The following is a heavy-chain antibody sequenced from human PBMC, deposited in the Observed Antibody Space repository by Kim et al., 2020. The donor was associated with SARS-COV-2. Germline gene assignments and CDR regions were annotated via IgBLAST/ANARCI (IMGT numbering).Heavy chain of an antibody. CDR3: ARHHVLRYFDWLSRSPYLDY. D-gene: IGHD3-9*01. CDR1: GGSISSSSYY. V-gene: IGHV4-39*01. Sequence: SETLSLTCTVSGGSISSSSYYWGWIRQPPGKGLEWIGSIYYSGSTYYNPSLKSRVTISVDTSKNQFSLKLSSVTAADTAVYYCARHHVLRYFDWLSRSPYLDYWGQGTLVTVSS. J-gene: IGHJ4*02. CDR2: IYYSGST.